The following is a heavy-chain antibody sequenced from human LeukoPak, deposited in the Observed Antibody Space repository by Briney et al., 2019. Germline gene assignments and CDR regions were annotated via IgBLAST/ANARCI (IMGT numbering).Heavy chain of an antibody. J-gene: IGHJ4*02. Sequence: PSETLSLTCTVSGGPISSYYWSWIRQPPGKGLEWIGYIYYSGSTNYNPSLKSRVTISVDTSKNQFSLKLSSVTAADTAVYYCARSPEAVAGTFDHWGQGTLVTVSS. CDR2: IYYSGST. D-gene: IGHD6-19*01. CDR3: ARSPEAVAGTFDH. V-gene: IGHV4-59*08. CDR1: GGPISSYY.